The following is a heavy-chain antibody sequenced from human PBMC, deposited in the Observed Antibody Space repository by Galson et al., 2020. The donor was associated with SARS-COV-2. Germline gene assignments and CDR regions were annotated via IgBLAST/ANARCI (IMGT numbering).Heavy chain of an antibody. J-gene: IGHJ4*02. Sequence: ETSETLSLTCTVSGGSISSSSYYWGWIRQPPGKGLEWIGSIYYSGSTYYNPSLKSRVTISVDTSKNQFSLKLSSVTAADTAVYYCARQLAGYCSGGSCYSGLRFDYGGQGTLVTISS. CDR2: IYYSGST. CDR1: GGSISSSSYY. D-gene: IGHD2-15*01. CDR3: ARQLAGYCSGGSCYSGLRFDY. V-gene: IGHV4-39*01.